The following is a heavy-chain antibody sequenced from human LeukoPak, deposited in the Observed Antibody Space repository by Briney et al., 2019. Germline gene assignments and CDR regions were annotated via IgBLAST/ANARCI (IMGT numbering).Heavy chain of an antibody. J-gene: IGHJ4*02. CDR1: GFTFSSYG. CDR3: AKDAYSTTVNYFDY. V-gene: IGHV3-30*02. D-gene: IGHD4-17*01. CDR2: IRYDGSNK. Sequence: GGSLRLSCAASGFTFSSYGMHWVRQAPGKGLEWVAFIRYDGSNKYYADSVKGRFTISRDNSKNTLHLQMNSLRAEDTAVYYCAKDAYSTTVNYFDYWGQGTLVTVSS.